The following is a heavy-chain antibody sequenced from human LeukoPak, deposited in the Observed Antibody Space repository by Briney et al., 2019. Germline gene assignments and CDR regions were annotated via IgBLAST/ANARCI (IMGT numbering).Heavy chain of an antibody. V-gene: IGHV3-11*01. J-gene: IGHJ4*02. CDR3: AREPSY. CDR1: GFTFSDYY. CDR2: ISGSGSTT. Sequence: GGSLRLSCAASGFTFSDYYVGWIRQAPGKGLEWVSYISGSGSTTYYADSVKGRFTISRDNAKNPLYLQMNSLRAEDTAVYYCAREPSYWGQGTLVTVSS.